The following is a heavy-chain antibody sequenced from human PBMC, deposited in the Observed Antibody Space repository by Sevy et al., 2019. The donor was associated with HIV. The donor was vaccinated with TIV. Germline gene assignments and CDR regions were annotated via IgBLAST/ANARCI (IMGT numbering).Heavy chain of an antibody. Sequence: GGSLRLSCAASGFTFSRNAMSWVRQAPGKGLEWASGITGSGGSTYYADSVKGRFTISTDNSKNTQFLQMNSLRVEDTAVYYCAKVGYCSSTSCYSIYYGMDVWGQGTTVTVSS. CDR1: GFTFSRNA. D-gene: IGHD2-2*02. V-gene: IGHV3-23*01. CDR3: AKVGYCSSTSCYSIYYGMDV. CDR2: ITGSGGST. J-gene: IGHJ6*02.